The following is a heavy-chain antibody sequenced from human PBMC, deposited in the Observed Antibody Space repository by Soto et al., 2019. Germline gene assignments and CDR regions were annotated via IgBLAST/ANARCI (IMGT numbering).Heavy chain of an antibody. D-gene: IGHD2-15*01. Sequence: ASVKVSCKASGYTFTSYDINWVRQATGQGLEWMGWMNPNSGNTGYAQKFQGRVTMTRNTSISTAYMELSSLRSEDTAVYYCARGPGYCSGGSCYLYYYYYMDFWGKGTTVTVSS. J-gene: IGHJ6*03. CDR2: MNPNSGNT. V-gene: IGHV1-8*01. CDR3: ARGPGYCSGGSCYLYYYYYMDF. CDR1: GYTFTSYD.